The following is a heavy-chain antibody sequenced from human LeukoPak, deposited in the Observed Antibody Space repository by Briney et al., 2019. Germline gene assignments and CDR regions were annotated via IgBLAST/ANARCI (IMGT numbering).Heavy chain of an antibody. CDR1: GGSISSSSYH. V-gene: IGHV4-39*01. J-gene: IGHJ4*02. Sequence: SETLSLTCTVSGGSISSSSYHWVWIRQPPGKGLEWIGGISCSGTTYYNSSLKSRVTISVDTSKNQFSLKLSSVTAADTAVYYCASRHSNYWGQGTLVTVSS. D-gene: IGHD5-18*01. CDR2: ISCSGTT. CDR3: ASRHSNY.